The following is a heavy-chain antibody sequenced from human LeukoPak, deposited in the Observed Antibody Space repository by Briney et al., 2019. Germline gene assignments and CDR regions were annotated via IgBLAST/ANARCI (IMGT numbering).Heavy chain of an antibody. Sequence: SETLSLTCAVYGGSFSGYYWSWIRQPPGKGLEWIGEINHSGSTNYKPSLKSRVTISVDTSKNQFSLKLSSVTAADTAVYYCARGYYDSSGYYSDAFDIWGQGTMVTVSS. J-gene: IGHJ3*02. CDR2: INHSGST. CDR1: GGSFSGYY. CDR3: ARGYYDSSGYYSDAFDI. V-gene: IGHV4-34*01. D-gene: IGHD3-22*01.